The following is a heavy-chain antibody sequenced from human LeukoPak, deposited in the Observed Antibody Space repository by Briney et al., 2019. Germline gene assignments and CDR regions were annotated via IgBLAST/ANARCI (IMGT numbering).Heavy chain of an antibody. CDR2: ISYDGSNK. V-gene: IGHV3-30*18. CDR3: AKDSGSYYVFDY. J-gene: IGHJ4*02. Sequence: GGSLRLSCAASGFTFSSYDIHWVRQAPGKGLEWVALISYDGSNKYYADSVKGRFTISRDNSENTLYLQMNSLRAEDTAVYYCAKDSGSYYVFDYWGQGTLVTVSS. CDR1: GFTFSSYD. D-gene: IGHD1-26*01.